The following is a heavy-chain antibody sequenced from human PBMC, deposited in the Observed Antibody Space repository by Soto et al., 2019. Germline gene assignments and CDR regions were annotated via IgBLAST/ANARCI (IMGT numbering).Heavy chain of an antibody. CDR1: GGSISSAGFY. J-gene: IGHJ6*02. V-gene: IGHV4-31*03. D-gene: IGHD3-16*01. CDR2: IYYSGST. Sequence: SETLSLTCTVSGGSISSAGFYWSWIRQHPGKGLEWIEYIYYSGSTYYNPSLKTRLVISVDTSKNQFSLKLSSVTVADTAVFYCARVIRLGYHGMDVWGQGTTVTVSS. CDR3: ARVIRLGYHGMDV.